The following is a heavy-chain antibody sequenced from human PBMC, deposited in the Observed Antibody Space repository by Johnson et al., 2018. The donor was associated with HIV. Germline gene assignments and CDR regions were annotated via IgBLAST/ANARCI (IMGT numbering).Heavy chain of an antibody. V-gene: IGHV3-15*01. CDR1: GFTFNNAW. CDR3: TKSLLEYPGAAVDI. Sequence: VQLVESGGGLVKPGGSLRLSCAASGFTFNNAWMSWVRQAPGKGLEWVGRIKSKTDGGTTDYAAPVKGRFTISRDDSKNTLYLQMNSLKTEDTAVYYCTKSLLEYPGAAVDIWGQGTMVTVSS. J-gene: IGHJ3*02. D-gene: IGHD2/OR15-2a*01. CDR2: IKSKTDGGTT.